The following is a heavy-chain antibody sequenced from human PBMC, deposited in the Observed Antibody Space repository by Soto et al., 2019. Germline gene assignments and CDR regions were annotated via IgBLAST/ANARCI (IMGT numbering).Heavy chain of an antibody. J-gene: IGHJ5*02. V-gene: IGHV4-59*08. CDR1: GGSIISYY. CDR3: ARRRHITMVRGVIGWFDP. Sequence: SETLSLTCTVSGGSIISYYWSWIRQPPWKGLEWIGYIYYSGSTNYNPSLKSRVTISVDTSKNQFSLKLSSVTAADTAVYYCARRRHITMVRGVIGWFDPWGQGTLVTVS. CDR2: IYYSGST. D-gene: IGHD3-10*01.